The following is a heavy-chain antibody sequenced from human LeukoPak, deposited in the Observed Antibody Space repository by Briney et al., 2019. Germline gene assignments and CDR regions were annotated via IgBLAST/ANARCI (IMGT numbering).Heavy chain of an antibody. V-gene: IGHV4-59*01. CDR2: IYYSGST. CDR3: AKVSYYYDSSGYYYYFDY. CDR1: GGSISSYY. J-gene: IGHJ4*02. Sequence: SETLSLTCTVSGGSISSYYWSWIRQPPGKGLEWIGYIYYSGSTNYNPSLKSRVTISVDTSKNQFSLKLSSVTAADTAVYYCAKVSYYYDSSGYYYYFDYWGQGTLVTVSS. D-gene: IGHD3-22*01.